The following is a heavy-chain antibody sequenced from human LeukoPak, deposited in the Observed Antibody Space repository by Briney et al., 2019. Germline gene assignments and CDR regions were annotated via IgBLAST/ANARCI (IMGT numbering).Heavy chain of an antibody. D-gene: IGHD6-13*01. Sequence: SETLSLTCAVYGGSFSGYYWSWIRQPPGKGLEWIGEINHSGSTNYNPSLKSRVTISVDTSKNQFSLKLSSVTAADTAVCYCARRAAAAYYYYYGMDVWGQGTTVTVSS. CDR3: ARRAAAAYYYYYGMDV. J-gene: IGHJ6*02. CDR2: INHSGST. CDR1: GGSFSGYY. V-gene: IGHV4-34*01.